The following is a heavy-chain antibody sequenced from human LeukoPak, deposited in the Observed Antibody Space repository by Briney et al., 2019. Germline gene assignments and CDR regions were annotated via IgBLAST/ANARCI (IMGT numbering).Heavy chain of an antibody. CDR2: ISYDGSNK. D-gene: IGHD3-10*01. CDR1: GFTFSSYA. J-gene: IGHJ6*02. CDR3: ARDYYGSGSYYTNYYYGMDV. Sequence: PGGSLRLSCAASGFTFSSYAMHWVRQAPGKGLEWVAVISYDGSNKYYADSVKGRFTISRDNSKNTLYLQMNSLRAEDTAVYYCARDYYGSGSYYTNYYYGMDVWGQGTTVTVSS. V-gene: IGHV3-30-3*01.